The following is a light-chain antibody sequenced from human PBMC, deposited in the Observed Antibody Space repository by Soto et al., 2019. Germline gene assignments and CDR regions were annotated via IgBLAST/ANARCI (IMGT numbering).Light chain of an antibody. CDR1: SSDVGGYNY. CDR3: SSYGSTSTRYV. Sequence: QSALTQPASVSGSPGQSITISCTGTSSDVGGYNYVSWYQQHPGKAPKLMIYEVSNRPSGVSNRISGSKSANTASLTISGLQAEDEADYFCSSYGSTSTRYVFGTGTKVTVL. J-gene: IGLJ1*01. CDR2: EVS. V-gene: IGLV2-14*01.